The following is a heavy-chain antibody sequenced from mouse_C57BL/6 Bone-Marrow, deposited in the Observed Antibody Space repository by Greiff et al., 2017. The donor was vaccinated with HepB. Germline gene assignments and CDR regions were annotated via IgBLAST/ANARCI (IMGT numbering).Heavy chain of an antibody. Sequence: QVQLQQPGAELVRPGTSVKLSCKASGYTFTSYWMHWVKQRPGQGLEWIGVIDPSDSYTNYNQKFKGKATLTVDTSSSTAYMQLSSLTSEDSAVYYCASDGYPYYYAMEYWGQGTSDTVSS. CDR2: IDPSDSYT. CDR1: GYTFTSYW. CDR3: ASDGYPYYYAMEY. J-gene: IGHJ4*01. D-gene: IGHD2-3*01. V-gene: IGHV1-59*01.